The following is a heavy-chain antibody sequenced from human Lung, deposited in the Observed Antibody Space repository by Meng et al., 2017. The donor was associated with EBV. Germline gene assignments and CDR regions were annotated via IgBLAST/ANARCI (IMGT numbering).Heavy chain of an antibody. D-gene: IGHD2-2*01. V-gene: IGHV1-3*01. Sequence: QVQLVQSGADVKKPGASVKVSCKASGYSFTTYAMHWVRQAPGQRLEWMGWINAGNGNTKYSEKFQSRVTITRDTAASTAYMELSSLRSEDTAVYYCAMTGCSSSSCYDYWGQGTLGTVAS. CDR2: INAGNGNT. CDR1: GYSFTTYA. J-gene: IGHJ4*02. CDR3: AMTGCSSSSCYDY.